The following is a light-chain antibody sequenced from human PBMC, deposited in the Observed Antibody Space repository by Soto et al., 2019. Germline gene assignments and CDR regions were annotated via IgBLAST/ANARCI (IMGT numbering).Light chain of an antibody. Sequence: EIVMTQSPATLSVSPGERATLSCRASKTISSDLAWYQHKPGQTPKLVIFGASNRAAGIPARFSGSGSGTEFTLTISSLQSEDFAVYYCHHYNNFPPYTFGQGTKLEIK. J-gene: IGKJ2*01. CDR2: GAS. CDR3: HHYNNFPPYT. CDR1: KTISSD. V-gene: IGKV3D-15*01.